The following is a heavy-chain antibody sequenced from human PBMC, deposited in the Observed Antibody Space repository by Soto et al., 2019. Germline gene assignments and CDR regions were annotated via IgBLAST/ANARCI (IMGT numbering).Heavy chain of an antibody. CDR1: GGSISSYY. CDR2: IYNSGST. D-gene: IGHD3-10*01. CDR3: ARAPYGSGTKPYYFDY. Sequence: QVQLQESGPGLVKPSETLSLTCTVSGGSISSYYWSWIRQPPGKGLEWIGFIYNSGSTNYNPSLKSRVTISMDTSRNQFSLILSSVTAADTAVYYCARAPYGSGTKPYYFDYWGQGTLLTVSS. J-gene: IGHJ4*02. V-gene: IGHV4-59*01.